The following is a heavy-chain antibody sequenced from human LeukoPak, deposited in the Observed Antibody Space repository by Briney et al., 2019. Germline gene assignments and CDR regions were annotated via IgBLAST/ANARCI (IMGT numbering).Heavy chain of an antibody. D-gene: IGHD3-10*01. J-gene: IGHJ4*02. CDR1: GGTFSSYA. CDR2: IFPILGIA. V-gene: IGHV1-69*04. CDR3: ARVGYYGSGSYPTPIDY. Sequence: ASVKVSCRASGGTFSSYAISWVRQAPGQGLEWMGRIFPILGIANYAQKFQGRVTITADKSTSTAYMELSSLRSEDTAVYYCARVGYYGSGSYPTPIDYWGQGTLVTVSS.